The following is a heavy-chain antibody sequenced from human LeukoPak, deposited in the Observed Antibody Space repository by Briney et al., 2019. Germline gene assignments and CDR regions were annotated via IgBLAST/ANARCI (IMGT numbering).Heavy chain of an antibody. CDR2: TYYSGST. V-gene: IGHV4-59*01. Sequence: PSETLSLTCTVSGGSISSYYWSWIRQPPGKGLEWIGYTYYSGSTNYNPSLKSRVTISVDTSKNQFSLKLSSVTAADTAVYYCARIPGIAVAGTNSYFDYWGQGTLVTVSS. CDR1: GGSISSYY. CDR3: ARIPGIAVAGTNSYFDY. D-gene: IGHD6-19*01. J-gene: IGHJ4*02.